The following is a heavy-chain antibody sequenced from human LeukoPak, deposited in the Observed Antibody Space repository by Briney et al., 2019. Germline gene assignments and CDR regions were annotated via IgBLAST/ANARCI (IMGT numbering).Heavy chain of an antibody. V-gene: IGHV4-39*07. J-gene: IGHJ5*02. CDR3: ARGGIGWGDWFDP. D-gene: IGHD3-16*01. CDR1: GGYISSSSYC. Sequence: SETLSLTCTVSGGYISSSSYCWGWIRQPPGKGLEWIASIYYSGSTYYNPSLKSRVTISVDTSMKQLSLKLSSVTAADTAVYYCARGGIGWGDWFDPWGQGTLVTVSS. CDR2: IYYSGST.